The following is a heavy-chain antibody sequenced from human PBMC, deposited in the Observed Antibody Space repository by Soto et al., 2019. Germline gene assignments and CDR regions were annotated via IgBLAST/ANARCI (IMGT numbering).Heavy chain of an antibody. V-gene: IGHV1-69*06. D-gene: IGHD2-21*01. CDR2: TIPIVGTT. CDR3: AIGSVVVMGAATGGLIY. J-gene: IGHJ4*02. Sequence: QVHLVQSGAEVRKPGSSVKVSCKASGGTLRNSAVSWVRQAPGQGLEWMGGTIPIVGTTQYAQRFQGRVSITADKSTTTAYMELSSLRSEDTAVYYCAIGSVVVMGAATGGLIYWGQGALVTVSS. CDR1: GGTLRNSA.